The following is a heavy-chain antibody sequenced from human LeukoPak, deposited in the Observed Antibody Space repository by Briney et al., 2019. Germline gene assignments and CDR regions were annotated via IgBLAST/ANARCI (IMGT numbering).Heavy chain of an antibody. CDR2: ILPILGIA. D-gene: IGHD3-3*01. Sequence: GASVKVSCKASGGTFSSYAISLVRQAPGQALEWMGRILPILGIANYAQKFQRRVTITADKSTSTAHMELSSLRSEDTAVYYCARDPTWSRYRPLYFDYWGQGTLVTVSS. V-gene: IGHV1-69*04. J-gene: IGHJ4*02. CDR1: GGTFSSYA. CDR3: ARDPTWSRYRPLYFDY.